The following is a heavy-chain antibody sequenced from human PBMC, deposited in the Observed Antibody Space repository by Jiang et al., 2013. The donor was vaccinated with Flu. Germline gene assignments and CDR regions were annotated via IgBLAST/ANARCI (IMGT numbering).Heavy chain of an antibody. CDR2: IKLTSGET. J-gene: IGHJ5*02. V-gene: IGHV1-2*02. CDR1: GFTFTDYF. D-gene: IGHD5-18*01. CDR3: ARDPDTPMPIDP. Sequence: GAEVKKPGASVRVSCVASGFTFTDYFMHWVRQAPGQGLEWMGWIKLTSGETDYAQSFQDRVTLTRDTSISTAYMELSGLTSDDTAVYYCARDPDTPMPIDPWGQGALVTVSS.